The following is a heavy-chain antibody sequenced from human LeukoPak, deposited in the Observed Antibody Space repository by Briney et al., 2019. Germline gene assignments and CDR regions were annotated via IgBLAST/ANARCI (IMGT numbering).Heavy chain of an antibody. CDR3: ARSVSSRFTSPRRPYYFDS. V-gene: IGHV3-23*01. CDR2: INNNGVST. D-gene: IGHD2-2*01. J-gene: IGHJ4*02. Sequence: GGSLRLSCAASGFTFSSYAMSWVRQAPGKGLEWVSSINNNGVSTYYADSVKGRFTISRDNSKNTLYLQMNSLRAEDTAVYYCARSVSSRFTSPRRPYYFDSWGQGTLVTVSS. CDR1: GFTFSSYA.